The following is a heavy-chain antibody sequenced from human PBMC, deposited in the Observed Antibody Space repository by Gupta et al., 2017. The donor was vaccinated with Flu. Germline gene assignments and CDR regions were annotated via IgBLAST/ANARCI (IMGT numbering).Heavy chain of an antibody. CDR3: ARRITYGKTFDY. V-gene: IGHV4-39*01. J-gene: IGHJ4*02. CDR1: GGSVTSTSHL. Sequence: QLQLQESGPGLVKPSETLSLICTVSGGSVTSTSHLWGWIRQTPGMGLEWIAHISYNGNAFYTPSLQSRVTISIDTSKNQFSLKLSSVTAADTAVYYCARRITYGKTFDYWGQGTLVTISS. D-gene: IGHD3-10*01. CDR2: ISYNGNA.